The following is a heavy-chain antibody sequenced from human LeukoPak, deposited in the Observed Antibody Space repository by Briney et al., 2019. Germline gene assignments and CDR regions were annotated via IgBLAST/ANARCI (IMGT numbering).Heavy chain of an antibody. J-gene: IGHJ3*02. CDR2: ISGSGGST. Sequence: GGSLRLSCAASGFTFSSYAMSWVRQAPGKGLEWVSAISGSGGSTYYADSVKGRFTISRDNSKNTLYLQMNSLRAEDTAVYYCARDWELPRAFDIWGQGTMVTVSS. CDR3: ARDWELPRAFDI. V-gene: IGHV3-23*01. CDR1: GFTFSSYA. D-gene: IGHD1-26*01.